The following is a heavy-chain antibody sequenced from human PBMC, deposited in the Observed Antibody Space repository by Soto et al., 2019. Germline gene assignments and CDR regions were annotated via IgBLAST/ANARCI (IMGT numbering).Heavy chain of an antibody. D-gene: IGHD6-13*01. V-gene: IGHV3-30*18. Sequence: QVQLVESGGGVVQPGRSLRLSCAASGFTFSSYGMHWVRPAPGKGLEWVAVISYDGSNKYYADSVKGRFTISRDNSKNTLYLQMNSLRAEDTAVYYCAKDPYGSSWYDFDYWGQGTLVTVSS. CDR1: GFTFSSYG. J-gene: IGHJ4*02. CDR3: AKDPYGSSWYDFDY. CDR2: ISYDGSNK.